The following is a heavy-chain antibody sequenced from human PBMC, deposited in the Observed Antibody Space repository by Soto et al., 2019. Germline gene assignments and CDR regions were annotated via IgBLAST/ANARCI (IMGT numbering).Heavy chain of an antibody. CDR3: ARGPHSHYYDPHGYSGWFDP. Sequence: GASVKVSCKASGYTFTSYGISWVRQAPGQGLEWMGWISAYNGNTNYAQKLQGRVTMTTDTSTSTAYMELRSLGSDDTAVYYCARGPHSHYYDPHGYSGWFDPWGQGTLVTVSS. D-gene: IGHD3-22*01. CDR1: GYTFTSYG. V-gene: IGHV1-18*01. J-gene: IGHJ5*02. CDR2: ISAYNGNT.